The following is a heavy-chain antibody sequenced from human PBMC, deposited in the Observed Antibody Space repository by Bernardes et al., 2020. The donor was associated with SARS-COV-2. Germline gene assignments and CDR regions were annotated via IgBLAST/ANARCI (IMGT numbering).Heavy chain of an antibody. CDR1: GGSFSGSY. Sequence: SETLSLTCAVYGGSFSGSYWSWIRQPPGPGLAWIGDINHSGSTNYNPSLKSRVTISVDTSKNQFSLKLSSVTAADMAVYYCARAIQGGYTYGRRSFDIWGQGKMVTFSS. CDR3: ARAIQGGYTYGRRSFDI. J-gene: IGHJ3*02. V-gene: IGHV4-34*01. CDR2: INHSGST. D-gene: IGHD5-18*01.